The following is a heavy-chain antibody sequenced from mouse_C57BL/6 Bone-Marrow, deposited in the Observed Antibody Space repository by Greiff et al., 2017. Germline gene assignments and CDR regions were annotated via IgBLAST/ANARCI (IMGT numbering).Heavy chain of an antibody. D-gene: IGHD3-3*01. Sequence: QVHVKQSGAELVKPGASVKISCKASGYAFTSYWMHWVKQRPGQGLEWIGMIHPNSGSTNYNEKFKSKATLTVDKSSSTAYMQLSSLTSEDSAVYYCARGGDFHYFDYWGQGTTLTVSS. CDR3: ARGGDFHYFDY. V-gene: IGHV1-64*01. CDR2: IHPNSGST. CDR1: GYAFTSYW. J-gene: IGHJ2*01.